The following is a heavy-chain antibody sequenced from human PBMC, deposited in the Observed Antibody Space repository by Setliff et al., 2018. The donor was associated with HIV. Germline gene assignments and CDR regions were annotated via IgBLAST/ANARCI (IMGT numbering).Heavy chain of an antibody. D-gene: IGHD6-19*01. CDR3: TRMYSGWYYSYYMDV. J-gene: IGHJ6*03. Sequence: PGGSLRLSCAASGFTSTDAWMSWVRQAPGKGPEWVGRIKSKTDGGDIDYAAPVKGRFTISRDDSKNTVSLLMNSLKTEDTGVYYCTRMYSGWYYSYYMDVWGKGTTVTVSS. CDR2: IKSKTDGGDI. V-gene: IGHV3-15*01. CDR1: GFTSTDAW.